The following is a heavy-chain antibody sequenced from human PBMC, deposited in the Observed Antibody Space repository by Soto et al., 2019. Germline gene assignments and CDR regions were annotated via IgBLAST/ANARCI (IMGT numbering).Heavy chain of an antibody. D-gene: IGHD6-6*01. J-gene: IGHJ6*02. CDR2: ISGSGGNT. V-gene: IGHV3-23*01. CDR3: AGYSSSSVAYYYYGMDV. Sequence: EVQLLESGGGLVQPGGSLRLSCAASGFTFSSYALSWVHQAPGKGLEWVSAISGSGGNTYYADSVKGRFTISRDNSKNTVYLQVNSLRAEDTAVYYWAGYSSSSVAYYYYGMDVWGQGTTVTVSS. CDR1: GFTFSSYA.